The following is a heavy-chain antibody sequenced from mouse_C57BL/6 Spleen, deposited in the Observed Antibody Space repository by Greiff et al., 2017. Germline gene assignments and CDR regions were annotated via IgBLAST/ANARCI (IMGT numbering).Heavy chain of an antibody. V-gene: IGHV1-82*01. D-gene: IGHD2-4*01. Sequence: QVQLKESGPELVKPGASVKISCKASGYAFSSSWMNWVKQRPGKGLEWIGRIYPGDGDTNYNGKFKGKATLTADKSSSTAYMQLSSLTSEDSAVYFCAREDYDYDVRYFDVWGTGTTVTVSS. CDR1: GYAFSSSW. CDR3: AREDYDYDVRYFDV. CDR2: IYPGDGDT. J-gene: IGHJ1*03.